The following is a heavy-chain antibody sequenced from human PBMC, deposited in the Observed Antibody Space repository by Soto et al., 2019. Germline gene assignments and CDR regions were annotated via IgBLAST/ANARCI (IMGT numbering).Heavy chain of an antibody. CDR2: INHSGST. CDR1: GGSMISYY. V-gene: IGHV4-34*01. Sequence: SETLSLTCTVSGGSMISYYWSWIRQPPGKGLEWIGEINHSGSTNYNPSLKSRVTISVDTSKNQFSLKLSSVTAADTAVYYCARLYYDSSGHFDYWGQGTLVTVSS. J-gene: IGHJ4*02. D-gene: IGHD3-22*01. CDR3: ARLYYDSSGHFDY.